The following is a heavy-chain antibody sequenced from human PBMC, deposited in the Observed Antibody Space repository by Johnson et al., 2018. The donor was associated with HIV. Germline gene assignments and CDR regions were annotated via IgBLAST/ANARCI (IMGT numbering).Heavy chain of an antibody. CDR1: GFSISNYW. Sequence: EVQVVESGGGLVQRGGSLRLSCSGSGFSISNYWMSWVRQAPGKGLEWVAYIKQDGSAKHYVDSVEGRFTISRDNAKNSLYLQMDSLRVEDTAVYYCAKALGVYGDYVLDAFDIWGQGTMVTVSS. V-gene: IGHV3-7*01. J-gene: IGHJ3*02. D-gene: IGHD4-17*01. CDR3: AKALGVYGDYVLDAFDI. CDR2: IKQDGSAK.